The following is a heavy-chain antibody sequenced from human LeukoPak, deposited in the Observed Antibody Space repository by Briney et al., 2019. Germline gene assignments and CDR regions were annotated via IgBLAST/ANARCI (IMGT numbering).Heavy chain of an antibody. J-gene: IGHJ4*02. D-gene: IGHD6-19*01. CDR1: GFTFSSFA. Sequence: GGSLRLSCAASGFTFSSFAMSWVRQAPGKGLEWVAVISCDGSNKYYADSVKGRFTISRDNSKNTLYLQMNSLRAEDTAVYYCAKEEAVVLDYWGQGTLVTVSS. CDR2: ISCDGSNK. V-gene: IGHV3-30*18. CDR3: AKEEAVVLDY.